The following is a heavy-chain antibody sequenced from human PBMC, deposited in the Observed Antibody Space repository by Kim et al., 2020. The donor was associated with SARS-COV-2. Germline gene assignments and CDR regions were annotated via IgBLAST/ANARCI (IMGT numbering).Heavy chain of an antibody. V-gene: IGHV3-23*01. J-gene: IGHJ4*02. Sequence: GGSLRLSCAASGFTFSRYVMSWVRQAPGKGLEWVSGISGSGVDTYYADSVKGRFTISRDNSKNTLNLQMNSLRAEDTAIYYCAKDPEGYSSGWYPYYFQYWGQGTRITVSS. CDR3: AKDPEGYSSGWYPYYFQY. D-gene: IGHD3-22*01. CDR1: GFTFSRYV. CDR2: ISGSGVDT.